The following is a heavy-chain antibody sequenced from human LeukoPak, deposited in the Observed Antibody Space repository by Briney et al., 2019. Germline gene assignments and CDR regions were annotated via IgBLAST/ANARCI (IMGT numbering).Heavy chain of an antibody. CDR3: ARAVSITMIVVVITTPGYMDV. CDR2: IKQDGREK. D-gene: IGHD3-22*01. CDR1: RFTFSSYW. J-gene: IGHJ6*03. V-gene: IGHV3-7*01. Sequence: GGSLRLSCAAPRFTFSSYWMSWVRQAPGKGLEWVANIKQDGREKYYVDSVKGRFTISRDNAKNSLYLQMSSLRAEDTAVYYCARAVSITMIVVVITTPGYMDVWGKGTTVTVSS.